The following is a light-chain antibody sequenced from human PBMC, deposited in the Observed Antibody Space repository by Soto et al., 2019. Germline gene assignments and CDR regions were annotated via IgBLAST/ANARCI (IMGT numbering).Light chain of an antibody. CDR3: QQYNSYWT. V-gene: IGKV1-5*03. Sequence: DIQMTQSPSTLSASVGDIVTITCRASQSISSWLAWYQQKPGQAPKLLIYKASSLESGVPSTFSGSGSGTEFTLTISSLQPDDFATYYCQQYNSYWTFGQGNKVEIK. J-gene: IGKJ1*01. CDR2: KAS. CDR1: QSISSW.